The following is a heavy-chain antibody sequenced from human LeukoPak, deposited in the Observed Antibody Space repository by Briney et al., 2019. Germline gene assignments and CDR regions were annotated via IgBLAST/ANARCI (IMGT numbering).Heavy chain of an antibody. Sequence: GGSLRLSCAASGFTFSSYAMHWVRQAPGKGLEWVAVIPYDGSNKYYADSVKGRFTISRDNSKNTLYLQMNSLRAEDTAVYYCARDYVIVVVNNAFDIWGQGTMVTVSS. CDR2: IPYDGSNK. D-gene: IGHD3-22*01. V-gene: IGHV3-30-3*01. J-gene: IGHJ3*02. CDR3: ARDYVIVVVNNAFDI. CDR1: GFTFSSYA.